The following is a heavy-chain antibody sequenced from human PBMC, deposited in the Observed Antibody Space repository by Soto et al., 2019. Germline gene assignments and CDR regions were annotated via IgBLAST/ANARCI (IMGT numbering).Heavy chain of an antibody. D-gene: IGHD2-15*01. CDR1: GFSSSDYW. CDR2: IIQDGRAI. CDR3: ARGGELSLLPLDY. Sequence: SLRLSCAASGFSSSDYWMSWVRQAPGRGLEWVAHIIQDGRAIYYVDSVRGRFTISRDSAGNSVFLEMHRLRVEDTAVYYCARGGELSLLPLDYWGLGTLVTVS. V-gene: IGHV3-7*03. J-gene: IGHJ4*02.